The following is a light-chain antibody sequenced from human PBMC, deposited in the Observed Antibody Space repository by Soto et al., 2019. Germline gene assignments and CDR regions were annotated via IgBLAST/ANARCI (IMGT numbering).Light chain of an antibody. CDR2: KAS. J-gene: IGKJ1*01. Sequence: DIQLTQSPSTLSRSVGDRVTSTSRASQTISSWLAWYQQKPGKAPKLLIYKASTLKSGVPSRFSGSGSGTEFTLTISSLQPDDFATYYCQHYNSYSEAFGQGTKVDIK. CDR3: QHYNSYSEA. V-gene: IGKV1-5*03. CDR1: QTISSW.